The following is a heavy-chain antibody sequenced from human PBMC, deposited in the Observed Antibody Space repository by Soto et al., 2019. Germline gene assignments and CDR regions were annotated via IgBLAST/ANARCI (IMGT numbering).Heavy chain of an antibody. CDR2: IYPGDSDT. Sequence: PGESLKISCKGSEYSFVSHWIAWVRQMPGKGLEWMGIIYPGDSDTRYSPSFQGQVTISDDKSISTAYLQWSSLEASDTAMYYCARLHADCGGGNCYSYYFDYWGQGTLVTVSS. CDR3: ARLHADCGGGNCYSYYFDY. J-gene: IGHJ4*02. D-gene: IGHD2-21*01. CDR1: EYSFVSHW. V-gene: IGHV5-51*01.